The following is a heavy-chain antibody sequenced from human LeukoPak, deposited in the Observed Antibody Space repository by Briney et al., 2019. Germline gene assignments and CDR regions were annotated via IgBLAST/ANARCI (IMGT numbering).Heavy chain of an antibody. CDR3: ARAGYCSSTSCDGGIDY. J-gene: IGHJ4*02. D-gene: IGHD2-2*01. Sequence: GGSLRLSCAASGFAFSSYNMKWVRQAPGKGLEWVSFIDTSSSYVYYADSAKGRFTISRDNSKNSLYLQMDSLRVEDTAVYYCARAGYCSSTSCDGGIDYWGQGTLVTVSS. V-gene: IGHV3-21*06. CDR1: GFAFSSYN. CDR2: IDTSSSYV.